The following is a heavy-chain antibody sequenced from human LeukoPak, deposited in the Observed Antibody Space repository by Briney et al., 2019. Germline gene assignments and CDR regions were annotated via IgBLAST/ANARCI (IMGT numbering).Heavy chain of an antibody. Sequence: GGSLRLSCAASGFTFSSYVMNWVRQAPGKGLEWVSSISTSSSYIFYADSVKGRFTISRDNGKNSLYLQMNSLRAEDTAVYYCARESPYNYDTSGYSYYFDYWGQGTLVTVSS. J-gene: IGHJ4*02. CDR2: ISTSSSYI. CDR1: GFTFSSYV. D-gene: IGHD3-22*01. CDR3: ARESPYNYDTSGYSYYFDY. V-gene: IGHV3-21*01.